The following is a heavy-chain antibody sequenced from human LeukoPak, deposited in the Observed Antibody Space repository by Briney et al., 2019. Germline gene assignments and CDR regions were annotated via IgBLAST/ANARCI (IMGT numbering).Heavy chain of an antibody. J-gene: IGHJ4*02. D-gene: IGHD1-26*01. CDR3: ARVSEARAWEYYFDY. V-gene: IGHV3-30-3*01. Sequence: GRSLRLSCAASGFTFSGYAMHWVRQAPGKGLEWVAVISYDGSNKYYADSVKGRFTISRDNSKNTLYLQMNSLRAEDTAVYYCARVSEARAWEYYFDYWGQGTLVTVSS. CDR2: ISYDGSNK. CDR1: GFTFSGYA.